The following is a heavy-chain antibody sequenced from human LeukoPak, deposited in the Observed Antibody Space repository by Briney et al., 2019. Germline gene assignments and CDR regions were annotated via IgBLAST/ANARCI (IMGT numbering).Heavy chain of an antibody. Sequence: SETLSLTCTVSGASISSYYWSWIRQPPGKGLEWIGYIYYSGTTNYNPSLKSRVTISVDTSNNQSSLKLSSVTAADKAVFYCARAPHYFDSSGYTVDWYFDLSGRGTLVTVSS. CDR1: GASISSYY. V-gene: IGHV4-59*01. CDR3: ARAPHYFDSSGYTVDWYFDL. J-gene: IGHJ2*01. CDR2: IYYSGTT. D-gene: IGHD3-22*01.